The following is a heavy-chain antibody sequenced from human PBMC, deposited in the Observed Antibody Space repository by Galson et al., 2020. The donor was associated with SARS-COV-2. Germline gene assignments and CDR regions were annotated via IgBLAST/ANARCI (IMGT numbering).Heavy chain of an antibody. V-gene: IGHV1-46*04. Sequence: GESLKISCKASGYTFISFYIHWVRQAPGQGLEWMGVINPSGDITSYAQKLRGRVTVTRDMSTQTVYMELSSLTSEDTAVYYCAREWGDINSSVFDYWGQGSRVVVSS. D-gene: IGHD2-21*01. CDR3: AREWGDINSSVFDY. J-gene: IGHJ4*02. CDR1: GYTFISFY. CDR2: INPSGDIT.